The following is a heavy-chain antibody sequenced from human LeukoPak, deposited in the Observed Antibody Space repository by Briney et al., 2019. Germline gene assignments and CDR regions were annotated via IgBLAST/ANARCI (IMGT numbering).Heavy chain of an antibody. CDR3: AKHLSTTGTLYDAFDI. Sequence: GGSLRLSCAASDFSFSNYAMSWVRQAPGKGLEWVSAVSNRGGSTYYADSVKGRFTISRDNSKNTLYLQMNSLRAEDTAVYYCAKHLSTTGTLYDAFDIWGQGTMVTVSS. D-gene: IGHD1-1*01. V-gene: IGHV3-23*01. CDR2: VSNRGGST. J-gene: IGHJ3*02. CDR1: DFSFSNYA.